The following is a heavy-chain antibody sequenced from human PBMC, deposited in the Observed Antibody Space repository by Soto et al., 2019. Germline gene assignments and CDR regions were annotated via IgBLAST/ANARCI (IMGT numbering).Heavy chain of an antibody. CDR1: GFAVSNSY. Sequence: EVQLVETGGGLIQPGGSLSLSCAASGFAVSNSYMSWVRQAPGKGLEWVSVIYADGTTHSADSVRGRFTISRDSSRNKVYLQMNNLRAEDTAVYYCARYWNGASVIEHWGQGTLVTVSS. CDR3: ARYWNGASVIEH. J-gene: IGHJ1*01. CDR2: IYADGTT. V-gene: IGHV3-53*02. D-gene: IGHD1-1*01.